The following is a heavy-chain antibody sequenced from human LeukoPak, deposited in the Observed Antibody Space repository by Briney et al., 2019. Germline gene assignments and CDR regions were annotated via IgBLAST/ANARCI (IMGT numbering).Heavy chain of an antibody. Sequence: GASVKVSCKASGYTFTSYGISWVRQAPGQGLEWMGWISAYNGNTNYAQKLQGRVTMTTDTSTSTAYMELRSLRSDDTAVYYCATPYYDSSGYCFDYWGQGTLVTVSS. V-gene: IGHV1-18*01. CDR3: ATPYYDSSGYCFDY. D-gene: IGHD3-22*01. CDR1: GYTFTSYG. J-gene: IGHJ4*02. CDR2: ISAYNGNT.